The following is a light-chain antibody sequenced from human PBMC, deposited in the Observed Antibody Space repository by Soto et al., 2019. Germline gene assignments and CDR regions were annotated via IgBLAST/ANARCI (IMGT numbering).Light chain of an antibody. CDR3: QQYGSSPPRT. Sequence: EIVMTQSPATLSVSPGERATLSCRASQSVSSKLAWYQQKPGQAPRLLIYGASSRATGVPDRFSGSGSGTDFTLTINRLEPEDFAVYYCQQYGSSPPRTFGGGTKVDNK. J-gene: IGKJ4*01. V-gene: IGKV3-20*01. CDR2: GAS. CDR1: QSVSSK.